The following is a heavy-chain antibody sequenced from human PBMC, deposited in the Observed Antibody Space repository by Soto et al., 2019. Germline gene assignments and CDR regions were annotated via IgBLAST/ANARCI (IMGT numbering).Heavy chain of an antibody. CDR2: IIPIFGTA. CDR1: GYTFTSYG. CDR3: ARDSKDDFWSGYLGTYYYYGMDV. J-gene: IGHJ6*02. V-gene: IGHV1-69*06. D-gene: IGHD3-3*01. Sequence: ASVKVSCKASGYTFTSYGISWVRQAPGQGLEWMGGIIPIFGTANYAQKFQGRVTITADKSTSTAYMELSSLRSEDTAVYYCARDSKDDFWSGYLGTYYYYGMDVWGQGTTVTVSS.